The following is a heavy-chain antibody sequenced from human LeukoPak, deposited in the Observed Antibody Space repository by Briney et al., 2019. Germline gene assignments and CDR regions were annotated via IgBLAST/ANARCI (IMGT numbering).Heavy chain of an antibody. CDR3: ARDERRDIVATNVDY. V-gene: IGHV1-46*01. CDR2: INPSGGST. D-gene: IGHD5-12*01. CDR1: GYTFTSYY. Sequence: GASVKVSCKASGYTFTSYYMHWVRQAPGQGLEWMGIINPSGGSTSYAQKFQGRVTMTRDTSISTAYMELSRLRSDDTAVYYCARDERRDIVATNVDYWGQGTLVTVSS. J-gene: IGHJ4*02.